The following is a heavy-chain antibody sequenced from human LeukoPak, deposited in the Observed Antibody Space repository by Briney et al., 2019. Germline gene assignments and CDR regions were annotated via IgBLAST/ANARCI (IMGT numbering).Heavy chain of an antibody. J-gene: IGHJ4*02. CDR1: GFTLDVFS. V-gene: IGHV3-43*02. Sequence: GRCLRLSCAASGFTLDVFSTQWASPAPGKGLEWVSVISGDGGTTKYADSLKARFTISRDNSKNSLYLQMNSLRTEDTALYYCAKGVAPYYFDYWGQGTLVTVSS. D-gene: IGHD2-15*01. CDR2: ISGDGGTT. CDR3: AKGVAPYYFDY.